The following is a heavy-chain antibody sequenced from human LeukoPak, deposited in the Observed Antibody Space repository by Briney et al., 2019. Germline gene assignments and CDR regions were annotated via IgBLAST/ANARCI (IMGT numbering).Heavy chain of an antibody. CDR2: MRYDGSNK. V-gene: IGHV3-30*02. CDR3: ARRDFRSSSVGASDS. J-gene: IGHJ3*02. Sequence: PGGSLRLSCAASGFTFSSYGMHWVRQAPGKGLEWVAFMRYDGSNKYYADSVKGRFTISRDNSKNTLYLQMNSLRAEDTAVYYTARRDFRSSSVGASDSWGQGTMVTASS. CDR1: GFTFSSYG. D-gene: IGHD6-6*01.